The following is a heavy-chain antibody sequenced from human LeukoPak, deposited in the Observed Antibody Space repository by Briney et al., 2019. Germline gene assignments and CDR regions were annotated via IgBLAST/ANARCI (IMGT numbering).Heavy chain of an antibody. V-gene: IGHV1-18*01. J-gene: IGHJ4*02. CDR1: GYTFTSYG. CDR3: ARDIALSMTYFDY. Sequence: RASVKVSCKASGYTFTSYGISWVRQAPGQGLEWMGWISAYNGNTNYAQKLQGRVTMTTDTSTSTAHMELRSLRSDDTAVYYCARDIALSMTYFDYWGQGTLVTVSS. CDR2: ISAYNGNT. D-gene: IGHD2-15*01.